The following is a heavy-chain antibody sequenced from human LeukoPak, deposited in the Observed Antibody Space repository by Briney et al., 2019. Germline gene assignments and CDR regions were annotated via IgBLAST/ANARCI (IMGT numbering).Heavy chain of an antibody. Sequence: GGSLRLSCSASGFTFSSYAMHWLRQAPGKGLEYVSAISSNGGSTYYADSVKGRFTISRDNSKNTLYLQMSSLRAEDTAVYYCVGYSSSPLDYWGQGTLVTVSS. CDR1: GFTFSSYA. J-gene: IGHJ4*02. CDR2: ISSNGGST. D-gene: IGHD6-13*01. V-gene: IGHV3-64D*06. CDR3: VGYSSSPLDY.